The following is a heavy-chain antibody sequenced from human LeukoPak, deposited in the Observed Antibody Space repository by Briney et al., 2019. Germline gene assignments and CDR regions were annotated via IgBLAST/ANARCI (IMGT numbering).Heavy chain of an antibody. D-gene: IGHD3-10*02. J-gene: IGHJ4*02. V-gene: IGHV3-23*01. CDR1: GFTFSNYA. CDR3: AKDYYVPPSY. Sequence: GGSLRLSWAASGFTFSNYAMSWVRQAPEKGLEWVSGISSSGVSTYYADSVKGRFTISRDNSKNTLYLQMNSLRAEDTAVYYCAKDYYVPPSYWGQGTLVTVSS. CDR2: ISSSGVST.